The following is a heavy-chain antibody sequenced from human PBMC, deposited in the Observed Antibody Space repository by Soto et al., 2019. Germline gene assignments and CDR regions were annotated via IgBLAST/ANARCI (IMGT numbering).Heavy chain of an antibody. V-gene: IGHV1-18*01. CDR1: GYSFTRYG. D-gene: IGHD3-16*01. J-gene: IGHJ6*02. CDR3: ARMGDVPYYYYGLDV. CDR2: ISGYNANT. Sequence: QVQLVQSGAEVKKPGASVKVSCKASGYSFTRYGISWVRQAPGQGLEWMGWISGYNANTNYPENLQGRVTMTTDTATRTAYMEVRNLIYDDTAVYYCARMGDVPYYYYGLDVWGQGTTVTVSS.